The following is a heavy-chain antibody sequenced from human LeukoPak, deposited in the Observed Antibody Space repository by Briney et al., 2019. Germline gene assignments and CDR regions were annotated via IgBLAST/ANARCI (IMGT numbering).Heavy chain of an antibody. J-gene: IGHJ4*02. Sequence: ASVKVSCKXSGYTFTGYYMHWVRQAPGQGLECMGRINPNSGGTNYSQKFQGRVTMTRDTSISTAYMELSRLRSDDTAVYYCARQLPSFIVVVPAADFDYWGQGTLVTVSS. CDR3: ARQLPSFIVVVPAADFDY. D-gene: IGHD2-2*01. CDR2: INPNSGGT. V-gene: IGHV1-2*06. CDR1: GYTFTGYY.